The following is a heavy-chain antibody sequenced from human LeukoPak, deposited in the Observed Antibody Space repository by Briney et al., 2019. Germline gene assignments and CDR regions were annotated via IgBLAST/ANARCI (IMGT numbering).Heavy chain of an antibody. CDR1: GGSISSSSYY. D-gene: IGHD2-2*01. V-gene: IGHV4-31*03. Sequence: KPSETLSLTCTVSGGSISSSSYYWGWIRQPPGKGLEWIGYIYYSGSTYYNPSLKSRVTISVDTSKNQFSLKLSSVTAADTAVYYCAREVVPDVIAAFDIWGQGTMVTVSS. J-gene: IGHJ3*02. CDR2: IYYSGST. CDR3: AREVVPDVIAAFDI.